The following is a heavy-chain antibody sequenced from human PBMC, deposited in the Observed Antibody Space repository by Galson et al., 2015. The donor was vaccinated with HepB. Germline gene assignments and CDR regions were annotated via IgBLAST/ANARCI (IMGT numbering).Heavy chain of an antibody. Sequence: SLRLSCAASGFTFSSYAMHWVRQAPGKGLEWVAVISYDGSNKYYADSVKGRFTISRDNSKNTLYLQMNSLRAEDTAVYYCARDRYYDFWSGYYYGRLGYYFDYWGQGTLVTVSS. V-gene: IGHV3-30-3*01. CDR3: ARDRYYDFWSGYYYGRLGYYFDY. CDR2: ISYDGSNK. J-gene: IGHJ4*02. D-gene: IGHD3-3*01. CDR1: GFTFSSYA.